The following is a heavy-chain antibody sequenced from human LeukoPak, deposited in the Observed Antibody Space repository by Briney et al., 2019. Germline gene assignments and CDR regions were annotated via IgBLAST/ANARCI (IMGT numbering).Heavy chain of an antibody. D-gene: IGHD3-16*01. CDR2: IRGKPEGGTA. CDR3: TRGGQK. J-gene: IGHJ4*02. CDR1: GFTFEDYA. V-gene: IGHV3-49*04. Sequence: GGSLRLSRTASGFTFEDYAMTWVRQAPGKGLEWVGFIRGKPEGGTAEHAASVKGRFTISRDDSKSIVYLQMDSLKTEDTAVYFCTRGGQKWGQGTLVTVSS.